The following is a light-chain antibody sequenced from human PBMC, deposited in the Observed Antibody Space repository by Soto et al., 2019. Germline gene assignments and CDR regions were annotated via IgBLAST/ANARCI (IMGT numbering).Light chain of an antibody. CDR3: SSYTSSSTRV. J-gene: IGLJ3*02. Sequence: QSVLTQPASVSGSPGQSITISCTGTSSDVGGYNYVSWYKQHPGKAPKLMIYEVSNRPSGVSNRFSGSKSGNTASLTISGLHAEDEAYYYCSSYTSSSTRVFGGGTKLTVL. CDR1: SSDVGGYNY. CDR2: EVS. V-gene: IGLV2-14*01.